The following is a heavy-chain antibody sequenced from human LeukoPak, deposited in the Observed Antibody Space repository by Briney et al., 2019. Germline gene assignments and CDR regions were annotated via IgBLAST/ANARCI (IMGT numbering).Heavy chain of an antibody. D-gene: IGHD3-10*01. V-gene: IGHV3-21*04. CDR1: GFTFSNYW. CDR3: AKGHYYGSGSLDY. J-gene: IGHJ4*02. CDR2: ISSSSSYI. Sequence: PGGSLRLSCEASGFTFSNYWMTWVRQAPGKGLEWVSSISSSSSYIYYADSVKGRFTISRDNSKNTLYVQMNSLRAEDTAVYYCAKGHYYGSGSLDYWGQGTLVTVSS.